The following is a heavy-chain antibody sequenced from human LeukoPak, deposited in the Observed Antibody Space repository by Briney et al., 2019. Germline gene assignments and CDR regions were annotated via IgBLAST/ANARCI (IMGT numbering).Heavy chain of an antibody. V-gene: IGHV4-59*12. D-gene: IGHD2-15*01. CDR1: GGSISSYY. J-gene: IGHJ4*02. CDR3: AREGTDIGLDY. CDR2: IYYSGST. Sequence: ETQSLTCTVSGGSISSYYWSWIRQPPGKGLEWIGYIYYSGSTNYNPSLKSRVTISVDTSKNQFSLKLSSVTAADTAVYYCAREGTDIGLDYWGQGTLVTVSS.